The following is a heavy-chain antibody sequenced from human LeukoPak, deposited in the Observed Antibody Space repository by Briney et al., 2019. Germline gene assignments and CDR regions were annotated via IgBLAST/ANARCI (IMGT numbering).Heavy chain of an antibody. Sequence: GGSLRLSCAASGFTFSNYGMHWVRQAPGKGLEWVAFIRYDGSNKYYADSVKGRFTISRDNSKNTLYLQMNSLRAEDTAVYYCARGGRWLQLLDYWGQGTLVPVSS. CDR2: IRYDGSNK. CDR3: ARGGRWLQLLDY. V-gene: IGHV3-30*02. D-gene: IGHD5-24*01. J-gene: IGHJ4*02. CDR1: GFTFSNYG.